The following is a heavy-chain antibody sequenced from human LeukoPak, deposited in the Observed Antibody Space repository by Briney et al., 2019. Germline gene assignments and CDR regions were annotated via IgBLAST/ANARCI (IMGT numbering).Heavy chain of an antibody. CDR3: AKASHSRSWSPFDY. D-gene: IGHD6-13*01. CDR2: ISGSGGST. J-gene: IGHJ4*02. Sequence: GGSLRLSCAASGFTFSSYAMNWVRQAPRKGLEWVAVISGSGGSTYYADSVKGRFTISRDNSKNTLYLQMDSLRAEDTVAYYCAKASHSRSWSPFDYWGQGTLVTVSS. V-gene: IGHV3-23*01. CDR1: GFTFSSYA.